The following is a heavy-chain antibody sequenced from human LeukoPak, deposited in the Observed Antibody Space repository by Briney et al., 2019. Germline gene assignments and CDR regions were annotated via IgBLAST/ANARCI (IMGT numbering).Heavy chain of an antibody. CDR2: YRNKASGSST. CDR1: GFTFSGYY. CDR3: ASGSSSVGY. D-gene: IGHD6-6*01. Sequence: GGSLRLSCAVSGFTFSGYYIDWVRQAPGKGLEWVGRYRNKASGSSTDYAASVKGRFTNSRDKSKNSLYLQMNSLRVEDTAVYYCASGSSSVGYWGQGTLVTVSS. J-gene: IGHJ4*02. V-gene: IGHV3-72*01.